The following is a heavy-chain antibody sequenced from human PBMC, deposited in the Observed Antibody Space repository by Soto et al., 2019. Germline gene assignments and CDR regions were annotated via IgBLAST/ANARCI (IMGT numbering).Heavy chain of an antibody. Sequence: PSETLSLTCTVSGGSMSSYYWTWLRQSPGRGLEWIGYISYSGSTYYNPSLKSRVTISADTSKNQFSLKLSSVTAADTAVYYCARVDLGYCSSTSCSRFDSWGQGTLVTVSS. D-gene: IGHD2-2*01. CDR2: ISYSGST. CDR1: GGSMSSYY. J-gene: IGHJ5*01. CDR3: ARVDLGYCSSTSCSRFDS. V-gene: IGHV4-59*08.